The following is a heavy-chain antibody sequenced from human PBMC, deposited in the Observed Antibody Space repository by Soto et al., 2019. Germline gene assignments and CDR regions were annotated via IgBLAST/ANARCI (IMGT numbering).Heavy chain of an antibody. D-gene: IGHD6-25*01. V-gene: IGHV3-23*01. CDR3: AKNSGLGLSAFDI. CDR2: ISDSGGFS. CDR1: GFTFSSYG. Sequence: GGSLRLSCAASGFTFSSYGMSWVRQAPGKGLEWVSVISDSGGFSNYADSVKGLFTMSRDNSKNTLYLQMNSLRAEDTAVYYCAKNSGLGLSAFDIWAQGTMVTVSS. J-gene: IGHJ3*02.